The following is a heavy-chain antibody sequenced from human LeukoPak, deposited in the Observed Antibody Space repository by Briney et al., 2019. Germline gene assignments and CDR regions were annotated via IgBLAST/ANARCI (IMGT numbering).Heavy chain of an antibody. J-gene: IGHJ4*02. CDR2: ISYDGSNK. V-gene: IGHV3-30-3*01. Sequence: GGSLRLSCAASGFTFSSYAMHWVRQAPGKGLEWVAVISYDGSNKYYADSVKGQFTISRDNSKNTLYLQMNSLRAEDTAVYYCARARGYSGYASLDYWGQGTLVTVSS. CDR1: GFTFSSYA. CDR3: ARARGYSGYASLDY. D-gene: IGHD5-12*01.